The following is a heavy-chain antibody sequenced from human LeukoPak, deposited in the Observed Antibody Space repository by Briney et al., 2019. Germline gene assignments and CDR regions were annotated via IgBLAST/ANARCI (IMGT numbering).Heavy chain of an antibody. CDR3: ARDNRHSWLDP. Sequence: SQTLSLTCTVSGGSISSGGYYWSWIRQHPGKGLEWIGYIYYSGSTYYNPSLRSRLTISVDASKNQFSLKLSSVTAADTAVYYCARDNRHSWLDPWGQGTLVTVSS. V-gene: IGHV4-31*03. J-gene: IGHJ5*02. CDR1: GGSISSGGYY. CDR2: IYYSGST. D-gene: IGHD1-14*01.